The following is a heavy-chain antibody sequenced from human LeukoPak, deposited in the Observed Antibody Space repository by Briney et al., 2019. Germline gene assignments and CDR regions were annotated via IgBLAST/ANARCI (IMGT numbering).Heavy chain of an antibody. V-gene: IGHV3-64*01. CDR3: ARGVGSSWGGKLV. CDR1: GFTFSSYA. CDR2: ISSNGGST. D-gene: IGHD6-13*01. Sequence: GGSLRLSCAASGFTFSSYALHWVRQAPGKGLEYVSAISSNGGSTYYANSVKGRFTISRDNSKNTLYLQMGSLRAEDMAVYYCARGVGSSWGGKLVWGQGTLVTVSS. J-gene: IGHJ4*02.